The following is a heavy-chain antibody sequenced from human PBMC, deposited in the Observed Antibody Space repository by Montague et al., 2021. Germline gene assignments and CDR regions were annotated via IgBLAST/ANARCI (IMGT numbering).Heavy chain of an antibody. Sequence: SLRLSCAASGFSFNVYGMHWVRQAPGKGLEWVAVVGHDGNYEKYADSVRGRFIVSRDNSRTTLYLQLNSLRAEDTAVYYCARDFRVGTYFDYLGQGTLVTDSS. V-gene: IGHV3-33*01. CDR1: GFSFNVYG. D-gene: IGHD1-26*01. J-gene: IGHJ4*02. CDR2: VGHDGNYE. CDR3: ARDFRVGTYFDY.